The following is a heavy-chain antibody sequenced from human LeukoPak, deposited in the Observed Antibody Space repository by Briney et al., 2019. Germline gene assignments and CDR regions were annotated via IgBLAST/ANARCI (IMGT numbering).Heavy chain of an antibody. CDR2: ISSSSSYI. V-gene: IGHV3-21*01. J-gene: IGHJ4*02. D-gene: IGHD3-10*01. CDR3: ARTMVQGVILWDY. CDR1: GFTFSSYR. Sequence: GGSLRLSCAASGFTFSSYRMNWVRQAPGKGLEWVSSISSSSSYIYYADSVKGRFTISRDNAKNSLYLQMNSLRAEDTAVYYCARTMVQGVILWDYWGQGTLVTVSS.